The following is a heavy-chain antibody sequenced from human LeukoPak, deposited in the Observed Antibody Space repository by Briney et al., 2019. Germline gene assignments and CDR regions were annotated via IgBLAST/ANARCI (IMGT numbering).Heavy chain of an antibody. J-gene: IGHJ3*02. CDR1: GFTFSSYS. CDR2: ISSSSSPL. Sequence: GGSLRLSCAASGFTFSSYSMSGVRQAPGKGLEWVAYISSSSSPLHYADPVKGRFTISRDNAKNSLYLQMNSLRDEDTAVYYCARDGRPFDIWGQGTMVTVSS. V-gene: IGHV3-48*02. CDR3: ARDGRPFDI.